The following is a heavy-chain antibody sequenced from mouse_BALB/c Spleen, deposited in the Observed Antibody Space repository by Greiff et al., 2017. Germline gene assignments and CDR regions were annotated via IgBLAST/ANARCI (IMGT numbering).Heavy chain of an antibody. Sequence: VQLQQSGAELVKPGASVKLSCTASGFNIKDTYMHWVKQRPEQGLEWIGRIDPANGNTKYDPKFQGKATITADTSSNTAYLQLSSLTSEDTAVYYCARNYYGSSDYFDYWGQGTTLTVSS. J-gene: IGHJ2*01. CDR2: IDPANGNT. D-gene: IGHD1-1*01. V-gene: IGHV14-3*02. CDR3: ARNYYGSSDYFDY. CDR1: GFNIKDTY.